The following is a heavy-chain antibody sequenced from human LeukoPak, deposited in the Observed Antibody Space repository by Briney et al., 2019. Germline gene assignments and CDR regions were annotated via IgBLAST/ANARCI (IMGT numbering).Heavy chain of an antibody. CDR3: ARDGSYSPFHY. CDR1: GFTFSSYS. D-gene: IGHD1-26*01. J-gene: IGHJ4*02. Sequence: SGGSLRLSCAASGFTFSSYSMNWVRQAPGKGLECVSSISSSSTYIYYADSVKGRFTISRDNAKNSLYLQRNSLRAEDTAVYYCARDGSYSPFHYWGQGTLVTVSS. V-gene: IGHV3-21*01. CDR2: ISSSSTYI.